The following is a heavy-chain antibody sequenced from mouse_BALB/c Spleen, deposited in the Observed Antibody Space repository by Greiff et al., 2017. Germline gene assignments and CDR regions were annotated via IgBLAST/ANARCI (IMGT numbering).Heavy chain of an antibody. V-gene: IGHV14-3*02. Sequence: EVQLQQSGAELVKPGASVKLSCTASGFNIKDTYMHWVKQRPEQGLEWIGRIDPANGNTKYDPKFQGKATITADTSSNTAYLQLSSLTSEDTAVYYCASPYDYDDGFAYWGQGTLVTVS. CDR1: GFNIKDTY. CDR2: IDPANGNT. CDR3: ASPYDYDDGFAY. D-gene: IGHD2-4*01. J-gene: IGHJ3*01.